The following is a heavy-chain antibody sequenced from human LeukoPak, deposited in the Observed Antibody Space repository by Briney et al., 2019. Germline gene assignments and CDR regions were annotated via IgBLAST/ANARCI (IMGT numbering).Heavy chain of an antibody. CDR1: GFTFDDYG. V-gene: IGHV3-20*04. Sequence: GGSLRLSCAASGFTFDDYGMSWVRQAAGKGLEWVSGIDWNGGSTGYADSVKGRFTISRDNAKNSLYLQMNSLRVEDTALYYCARFVYSYGWAVDYWGQGTLVTVSS. CDR2: IDWNGGST. CDR3: ARFVYSYGWAVDY. D-gene: IGHD5-18*01. J-gene: IGHJ4*02.